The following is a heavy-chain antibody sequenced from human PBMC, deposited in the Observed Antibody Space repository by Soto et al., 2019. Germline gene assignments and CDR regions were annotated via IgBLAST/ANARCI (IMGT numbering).Heavy chain of an antibody. V-gene: IGHV3-23*01. D-gene: IGHD2-15*01. J-gene: IGHJ4*02. CDR3: AKDGPGKFYNSATQYYFDY. Sequence: EVQLLESGGGLVQPGGSLRLSCVASGFTFGSFPMNWVRQAPGKGLEWVSRIRGSGGSTYYADSVKGRFTISRDNSRNTVFLQMNSLRAEDTAIYYCAKDGPGKFYNSATQYYFDYWGQGTLVTVSS. CDR1: GFTFGSFP. CDR2: IRGSGGST.